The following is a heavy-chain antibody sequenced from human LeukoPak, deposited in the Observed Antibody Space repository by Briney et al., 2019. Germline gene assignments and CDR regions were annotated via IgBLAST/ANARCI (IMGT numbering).Heavy chain of an antibody. Sequence: GGSLRLSCAASGFTFSSYGMHWVRQAPGKGLEWVAVIWYDGSNKYYADSVKGRFTISRDNAKNSLYLQMNSLRAEDTAVYYCARDYLHRTGPNRIVAADWGQGTLVTVSS. CDR1: GFTFSSYG. J-gene: IGHJ4*02. CDR3: ARDYLHRTGPNRIVAAD. D-gene: IGHD6-13*01. V-gene: IGHV3-33*01. CDR2: IWYDGSNK.